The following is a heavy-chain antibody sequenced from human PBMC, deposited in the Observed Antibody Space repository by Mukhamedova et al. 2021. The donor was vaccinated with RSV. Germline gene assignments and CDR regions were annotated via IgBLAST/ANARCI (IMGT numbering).Heavy chain of an antibody. Sequence: EYMGIINPSGGSTSYAQKFQGRVTMTRDTSTSTVYMELSSLRSEDTAVYYCARDVDTAMAGVDVWGKGTTVTVSS. V-gene: IGHV1-46*01. CDR2: INPSGGST. CDR3: ARDVDTAMAGVDV. D-gene: IGHD5-18*01. J-gene: IGHJ6*04.